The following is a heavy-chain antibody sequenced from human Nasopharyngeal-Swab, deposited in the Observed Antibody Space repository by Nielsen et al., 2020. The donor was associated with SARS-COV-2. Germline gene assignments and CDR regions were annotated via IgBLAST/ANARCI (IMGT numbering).Heavy chain of an antibody. CDR3: ARGRTGNSFDY. Sequence: GESLKISCAASGFTFSSYAMHWVRQAPGKGLEYVSAISSNGGSTYYANSVKGRFTISRDNSKNTLYLQMGSLRAEDMAVYYCARGRTGNSFDYWGQGILVTVSS. V-gene: IGHV3-64*01. CDR1: GFTFSSYA. J-gene: IGHJ4*02. D-gene: IGHD1-1*01. CDR2: ISSNGGST.